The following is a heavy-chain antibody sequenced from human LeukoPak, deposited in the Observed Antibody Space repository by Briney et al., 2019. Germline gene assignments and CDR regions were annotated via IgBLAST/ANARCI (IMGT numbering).Heavy chain of an antibody. J-gene: IGHJ4*02. CDR2: ISSSSSYI. V-gene: IGHV3-21*01. CDR1: GFTFSSYS. D-gene: IGHD6-6*01. CDR3: ARDGGDWQLVDLGYFDY. Sequence: KSGGSLRLSCAASGFTFSSYSMTWVRQAPGKGLEWVSSISSSSSYIYYADSVKGRFTISRDNAKNSLYLQMNSLRAEDTAVYYCARDGGDWQLVDLGYFDYWGQGTLVTVSS.